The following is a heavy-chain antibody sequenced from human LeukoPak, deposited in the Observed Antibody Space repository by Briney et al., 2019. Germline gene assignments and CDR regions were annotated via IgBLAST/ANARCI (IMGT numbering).Heavy chain of an antibody. D-gene: IGHD4-11*01. J-gene: IGHJ3*02. CDR2: INHSGST. Sequence: SETLSLTCAVYGGSFSGYYWSWIRQPPGKGLEWIGEINHSGSTDYNPSLKSRVTISVDTSKNQFSLKLSSMTAADTAVYYCARASTTLKDAFDIWGQGTMVTVSS. V-gene: IGHV4-34*01. CDR3: ARASTTLKDAFDI. CDR1: GGSFSGYY.